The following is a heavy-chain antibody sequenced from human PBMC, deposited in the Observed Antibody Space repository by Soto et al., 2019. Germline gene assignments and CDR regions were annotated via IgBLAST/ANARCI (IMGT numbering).Heavy chain of an antibody. J-gene: IGHJ2*01. CDR3: AGVGPPSSSVIWFFDL. V-gene: IGHV1-69*01. CDR2: IIPMLAAP. D-gene: IGHD2-21*01. CDR1: GGSFRTYA. Sequence: QGQLVQSGAEVKKPGSSVKVSCTASGGSFRTYAINWVRQAPGQGLEWMGGIIPMLAAPTYAQKFQGRLTITADDSTTTVYMELRSLSSEDPGVYYLAGVGPPSSSVIWFFDLWGRGTLDTVSS.